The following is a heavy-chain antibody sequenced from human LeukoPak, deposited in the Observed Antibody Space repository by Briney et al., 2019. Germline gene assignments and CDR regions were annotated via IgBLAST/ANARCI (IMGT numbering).Heavy chain of an antibody. CDR3: ARRGYNYGQGWFDS. J-gene: IGHJ5*01. Sequence: SETLSLTCAVYGGSFSGYYWGWIRQAPGKGLELIGSIYYSGLTYYNPSLNSRVTISVDTSKSQFSLKMSSVTTADTAIYYCARRGYNYGQGWFDSWGQGTLVTVSS. CDR2: IYYSGLT. CDR1: GGSFSGYY. D-gene: IGHD5-12*01. V-gene: IGHV4-39*01.